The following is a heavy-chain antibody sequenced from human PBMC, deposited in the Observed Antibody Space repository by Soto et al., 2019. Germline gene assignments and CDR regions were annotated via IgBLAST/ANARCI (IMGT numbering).Heavy chain of an antibody. Sequence: GGSLRLSCRASGFNFRSYGMHWVRQTPGKGLEWVSIISYDGSETYYTDSVRGRFTVSRDYSNNTLYLQMNSLRPEDTAVYYCARGGEPIDYWGQGTLVTVSS. CDR1: GFNFRSYG. D-gene: IGHD2-21*01. CDR2: ISYDGSET. J-gene: IGHJ4*02. V-gene: IGHV3-30*03. CDR3: ARGGEPIDY.